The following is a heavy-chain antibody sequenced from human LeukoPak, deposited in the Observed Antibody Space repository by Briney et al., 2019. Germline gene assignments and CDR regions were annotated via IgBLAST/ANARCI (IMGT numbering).Heavy chain of an antibody. CDR1: AFTFSSDS. Sequence: GGSLRLSCAASAFTFSSDSMNWVRQAPGKRLEWVSYISSSSSTIYYADSVKGRFTISRDNAKNSLYLQMNSLRAEDTAVYYCASGVVPAAMPGYFDYWGQGTLVTVSS. D-gene: IGHD2-2*01. V-gene: IGHV3-48*01. CDR3: ASGVVPAAMPGYFDY. CDR2: ISSSSSTI. J-gene: IGHJ4*02.